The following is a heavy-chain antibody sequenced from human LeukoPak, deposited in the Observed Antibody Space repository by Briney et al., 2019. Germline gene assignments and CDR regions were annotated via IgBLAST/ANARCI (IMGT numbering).Heavy chain of an antibody. CDR1: GFTVSSNY. V-gene: IGHV3-66*01. CDR3: AREHGDYTEYYFDY. Sequence: GGSLRLSCVVSGFTVSSNYMSWVRQAPGKGLGWVSLIYSGGSTYYADSVKGRFTISRDNSKNTLYLQMNSLRAEDTAVYYCAREHGDYTEYYFDYWGQGTLVTVSS. J-gene: IGHJ4*02. D-gene: IGHD4-17*01. CDR2: IYSGGST.